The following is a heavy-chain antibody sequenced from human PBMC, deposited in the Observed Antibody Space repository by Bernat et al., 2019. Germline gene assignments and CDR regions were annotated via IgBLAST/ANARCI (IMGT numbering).Heavy chain of an antibody. D-gene: IGHD3-22*01. CDR1: GFTFSSYS. J-gene: IGHJ4*02. CDR3: ARDRSSDYDPHFDF. Sequence: EVQLVESGGGLVQPGGSLRLSCAASGFTFSSYSMNWVRQAPGKGLEWGSYISSSSSTRFYADSEKGRFTISRYNANNAKYLQMISLRAEDTAVYYSARDRSSDYDPHFDFWGQGTLVTVSS. CDR2: ISSSSSTR. V-gene: IGHV3-48*04.